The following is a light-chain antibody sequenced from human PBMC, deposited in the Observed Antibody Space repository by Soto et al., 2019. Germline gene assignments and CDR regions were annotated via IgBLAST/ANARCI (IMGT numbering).Light chain of an antibody. J-gene: IGKJ4*01. CDR3: LQYHSYPLT. CDR2: AAT. CDR1: QGMRND. Sequence: DIQMTQSPSSLSASVGDRVTITCRASQGMRNDLGWYQQKSGKVPKRLIYAATILQSGVPSRFSGSGSGTDFTLTISSLQPEDFATYYCLQYHSYPLTFGGGTKVDIK. V-gene: IGKV1-17*01.